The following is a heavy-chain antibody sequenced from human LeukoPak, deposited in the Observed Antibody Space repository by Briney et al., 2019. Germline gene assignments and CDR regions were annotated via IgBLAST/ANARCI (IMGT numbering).Heavy chain of an antibody. CDR3: ARVRRYCSSTRCYVC. Sequence: ASVKVSCKASGYTFTGYYMHWVRQAPGQGLEWMGWINPNSGGTNYAQKFQGRVTMTRDTSISTAYMELSRLRSDDTAVYYCARVRRYCSSTRCYVCWGQGTLVTVSS. CDR2: INPNSGGT. CDR1: GYTFTGYY. J-gene: IGHJ4*02. D-gene: IGHD2-2*01. V-gene: IGHV1-2*02.